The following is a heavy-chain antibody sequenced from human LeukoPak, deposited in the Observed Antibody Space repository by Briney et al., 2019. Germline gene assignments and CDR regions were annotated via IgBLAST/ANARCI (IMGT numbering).Heavy chain of an antibody. V-gene: IGHV1-18*01. Sequence: GASVKVSCKASGYTFTSYGIRWVRQAPGQGLEWMGWISAYNGNTNYAQKLQGRVTMTTDTSTSTAYMELRSLRSDDTAVYYCARVGDGSGWLRYFDLWGRGTLVTVSS. J-gene: IGHJ2*01. CDR2: ISAYNGNT. CDR1: GYTFTSYG. CDR3: ARVGDGSGWLRYFDL. D-gene: IGHD6-19*01.